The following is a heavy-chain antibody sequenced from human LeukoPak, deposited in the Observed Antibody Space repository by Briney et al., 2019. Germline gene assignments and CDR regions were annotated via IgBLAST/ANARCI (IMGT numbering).Heavy chain of an antibody. V-gene: IGHV3-48*02. D-gene: IGHD2-15*01. Sequence: GGSLRLSCAVSGFTFSRFGMNWVRQAPGKGLEWISYISSSSSAIYYADSVKGRFTISRDNAKNSLYLQMSSLRDEDTAVYYCAQKGGTDHWGQGTLVTVSS. J-gene: IGHJ4*02. CDR1: GFTFSRFG. CDR2: ISSSSSAI. CDR3: AQKGGTDH.